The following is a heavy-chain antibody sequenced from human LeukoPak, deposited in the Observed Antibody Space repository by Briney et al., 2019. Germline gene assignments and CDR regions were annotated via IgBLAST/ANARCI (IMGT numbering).Heavy chain of an antibody. CDR1: GGSFSGYY. J-gene: IGHJ4*02. CDR2: INHSGST. Sequence: SETLSLTCAVYGGSFSGYYWSWLRQPPGKGLEWIGEINHSGSTNYNPSLKSRVTISVDTSKYQFSLKLSSVTAADTAVYYCARGRFGSGWPRYFDYWGQGTLVTVSS. D-gene: IGHD6-19*01. CDR3: ARGRFGSGWPRYFDY. V-gene: IGHV4-34*01.